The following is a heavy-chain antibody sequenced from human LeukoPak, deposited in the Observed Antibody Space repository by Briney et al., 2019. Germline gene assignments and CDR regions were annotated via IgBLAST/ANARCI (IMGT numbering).Heavy chain of an antibody. CDR3: ARDGPAAHRTYNWFDP. D-gene: IGHD2-2*01. J-gene: IGHJ5*02. V-gene: IGHV1-18*01. CDR1: GYTFTSYG. Sequence: ASVKVSCKASGYTFTSYGISWVRQAPGQGLEWMGWISAYNGNTNYAQKLQGRVTMTRDTSISTAYMELSRLRSDDTAVYYCARDGPAAHRTYNWFDPWGQGTLVTVSS. CDR2: ISAYNGNT.